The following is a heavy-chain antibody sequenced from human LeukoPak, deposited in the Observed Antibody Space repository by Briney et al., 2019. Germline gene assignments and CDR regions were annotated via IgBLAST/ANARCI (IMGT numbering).Heavy chain of an antibody. CDR1: GYTFTGYY. Sequence: GASVKVSCKASGYTFTGYYMHWVRQAPGQGLEWMGWINPNSGGTNYAQKFQGRVTMTRDTSISTAYMELSRRRSDDTAVYYCARGTPPFGIAARKFDYWGQGTLVTVSS. V-gene: IGHV1-2*02. J-gene: IGHJ4*02. CDR3: ARGTPPFGIAARKFDY. D-gene: IGHD6-6*01. CDR2: INPNSGGT.